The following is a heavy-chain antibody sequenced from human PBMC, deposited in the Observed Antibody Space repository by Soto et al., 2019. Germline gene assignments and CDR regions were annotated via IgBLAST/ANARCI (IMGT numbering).Heavy chain of an antibody. CDR1: GGCMSSSSYY. CDR2: IYYSGST. D-gene: IGHD3-3*01. V-gene: IGHV4-39*01. J-gene: IGHJ6*02. CDR3: ARHTDQEWSGYYYYYYGMDV. Sequence: ETLSLTCTVSGGCMSSSSYYWGWIRQPPGKGREWIGSIYYSGSTYYNPSLKSRVTISVDTSKNQFSLKLSSVTAADTAVYYCARHTDQEWSGYYYYYYGMDVWGQGTTVTVSS.